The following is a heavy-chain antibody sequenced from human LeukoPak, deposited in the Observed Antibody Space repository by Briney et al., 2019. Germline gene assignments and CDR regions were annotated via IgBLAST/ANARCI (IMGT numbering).Heavy chain of an antibody. D-gene: IGHD3-10*01. CDR2: ISNDGNNK. J-gene: IGHJ4*02. V-gene: IGHV3-30*18. CDR3: AKDLSRFVVRGVFVEYFDY. Sequence: GGSLRLSCAASRFTFSTYVMHWVRQAPGKGLEWVAAISNDGNNKYYAESVKGRFTISRDNSKKMLYLHMNSLRAEDTAVYYCAKDLSRFVVRGVFVEYFDYWGQGTLVTVSS. CDR1: RFTFSTYV.